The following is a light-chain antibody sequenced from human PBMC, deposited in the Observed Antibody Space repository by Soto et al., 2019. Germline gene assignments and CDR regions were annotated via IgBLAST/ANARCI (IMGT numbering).Light chain of an antibody. Sequence: DIQLTHSPSSLSASVRDRVTITRRASQTITTYLSWFQQKPGKAPKLLVYGASSLQSGVPSRFSGSGSGTEFTLTISSLQSEDFATYYCQQSYTTPITFGQGTRLEI. CDR3: QQSYTTPIT. CDR1: QTITTY. J-gene: IGKJ5*01. V-gene: IGKV1-39*01. CDR2: GAS.